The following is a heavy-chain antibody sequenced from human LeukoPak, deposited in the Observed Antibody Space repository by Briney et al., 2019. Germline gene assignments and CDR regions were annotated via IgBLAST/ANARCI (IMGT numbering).Heavy chain of an antibody. CDR1: GFTFSSYA. V-gene: IGHV3-53*01. CDR2: IYSGGST. CDR3: ARAGSGSYYFYFDY. J-gene: IGHJ4*02. Sequence: GGSLRLSCAASGFTFSSYAMSWVRQAPGKGLEWVSIIYSGGSTYYADSVKGRFTISRDNSKNTLYLQMNSLRAEDTAVYYCARAGSGSYYFYFDYWGQGTLVTVSS. D-gene: IGHD1-26*01.